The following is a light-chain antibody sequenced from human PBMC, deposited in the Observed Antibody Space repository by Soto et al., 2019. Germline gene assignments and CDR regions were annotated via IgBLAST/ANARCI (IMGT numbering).Light chain of an antibody. Sequence: DVVLTQAPLSLSVTPGQPASMSCKSTQSLLYGDGKTYLYWYLQRPGQPPQLLIYDASNRFSGVPDRFSGSGSGTDFTLKISRVEAEDVGVYYCMQSTHVPITFGPGTLLEIK. CDR3: MQSTHVPIT. J-gene: IGKJ5*01. CDR2: DAS. V-gene: IGKV2D-29*01. CDR1: QSLLYGDGKTY.